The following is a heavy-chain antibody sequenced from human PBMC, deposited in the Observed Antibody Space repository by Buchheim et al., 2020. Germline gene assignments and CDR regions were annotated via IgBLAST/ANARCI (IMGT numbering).Heavy chain of an antibody. CDR3: ARHRVAVARWYFDY. D-gene: IGHD6-19*01. CDR2: IYYSGST. V-gene: IGHV4-39*01. CDR1: GGSISSSSYY. Sequence: QLQLQESGPGLVKPSETLSLTCTVSGGSISSSSYYWGWIRQPPGKGLEWIGSIYYSGSTYYNPSLKSQVTISVDTSKNQFSLKLSSVTAADTAVYYCARHRVAVARWYFDYWGQGTL. J-gene: IGHJ4*02.